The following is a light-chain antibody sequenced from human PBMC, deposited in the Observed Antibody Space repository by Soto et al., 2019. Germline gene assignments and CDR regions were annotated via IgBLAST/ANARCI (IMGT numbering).Light chain of an antibody. CDR2: DAS. J-gene: IGKJ4*01. V-gene: IGKV1-13*02. CDR3: QQFNGYPLT. CDR1: QDISSA. Sequence: IQLTQSPSSLSASVGDRVTITCRASQDISSALAWYQHKSGDAPKSLIYDASTLESGVPSRFSGSGSGTDFTLTISSLQAEDFATYYCQQFNGYPLTFGGGTKVEIK.